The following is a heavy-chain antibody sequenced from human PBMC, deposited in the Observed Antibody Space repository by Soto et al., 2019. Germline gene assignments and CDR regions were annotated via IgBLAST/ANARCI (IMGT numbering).Heavy chain of an antibody. V-gene: IGHV1-69*13. CDR2: IIPNIGTA. CDR1: GDTFTSYA. Sequence: ASVKVSCKASGDTFTSYAISWVRQAPGQGLEWMGGIIPNIGTANYAQKFQGRVTITADASTSTAYMELSSLRSEDTAVYYCAREHPPLGSCSGASGSRTLRHDSFDIWGQGTMVTVSS. CDR3: AREHPPLGSCSGASGSRTLRHDSFDI. J-gene: IGHJ3*02. D-gene: IGHD2-15*01.